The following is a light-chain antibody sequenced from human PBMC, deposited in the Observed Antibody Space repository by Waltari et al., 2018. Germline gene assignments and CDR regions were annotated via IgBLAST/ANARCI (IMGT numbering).Light chain of an antibody. CDR1: EDLNNY. CDR3: QHAYGTPWT. V-gene: IGKV1-39*01. Sequence: DIQMTQSPSSLSASVGDRVTITCRASEDLNNYLNWYQQKPGKAPKLLIFRASTSQSGVPSRFSGSGSGTDYTFTISSLQSEDVATYYCQHAYGTPWTFGQGTKVEIK. J-gene: IGKJ1*01. CDR2: RAS.